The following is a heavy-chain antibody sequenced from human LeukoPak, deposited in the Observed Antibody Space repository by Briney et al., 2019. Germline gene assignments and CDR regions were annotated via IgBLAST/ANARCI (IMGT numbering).Heavy chain of an antibody. J-gene: IGHJ3*02. Sequence: GGSLRLSCAASGFTFGSYSMNWVRQAPGKGLEWVSSISSSSSYIYYADSVKGRFTISRDNAKNSLYLQMNSLRAEDTAVYYCAREPPMEADDSSGYADAFDIWGQGTMVTVSS. CDR2: ISSSSSYI. CDR3: AREPPMEADDSSGYADAFDI. CDR1: GFTFGSYS. D-gene: IGHD3-22*01. V-gene: IGHV3-21*01.